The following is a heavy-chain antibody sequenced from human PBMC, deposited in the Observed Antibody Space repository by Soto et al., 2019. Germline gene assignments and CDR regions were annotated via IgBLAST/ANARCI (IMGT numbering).Heavy chain of an antibody. Sequence: EVQLVESGGGLVQPGGSLRLSCAASGFTFSSYSMNWVRQAPGKGLEWVSYISSSSSTIYYADSVKGRFTISRDNAKNSLYLQMNSLRAEDTAVYYCARDSVNTVTSRCFFSVLPYYYYYMDVWGKGTTVTVSS. V-gene: IGHV3-48*01. CDR3: ARDSVNTVTSRCFFSVLPYYYYYMDV. D-gene: IGHD4-17*01. J-gene: IGHJ6*03. CDR1: GFTFSSYS. CDR2: ISSSSSTI.